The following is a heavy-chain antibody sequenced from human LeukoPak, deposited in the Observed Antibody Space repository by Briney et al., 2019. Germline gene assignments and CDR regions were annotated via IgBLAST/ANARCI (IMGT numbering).Heavy chain of an antibody. CDR3: ARDIAYYDSGSHYYFDY. CDR1: GGSISSSSYY. Sequence: SETLSLTCTVSGGSISSSSYYWGWIRQPPGKGLEWIGSVYHSGSTYYNPSLKSRVTISVDTSKNQFSLKLSSVTAADTAVYYCARDIAYYDSGSHYYFDYWGQGTLVTVSS. D-gene: IGHD3-10*01. CDR2: VYHSGST. J-gene: IGHJ4*02. V-gene: IGHV4-39*07.